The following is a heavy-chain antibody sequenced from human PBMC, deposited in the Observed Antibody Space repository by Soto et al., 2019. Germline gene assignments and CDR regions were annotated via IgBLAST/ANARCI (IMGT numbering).Heavy chain of an antibody. CDR2: IYYSGST. Sequence: SETLSLTCTVSGGSISSGDYYWSWIRQPPGKGLEWIGYIYYSGSTYYNPSPKCRVTKSVDTSKNQFSLKLGSVTAADTAVYYCARVIAAAGTSYYYYYGMDVWGQGTTVTVSS. J-gene: IGHJ6*02. V-gene: IGHV4-30-4*01. CDR3: ARVIAAAGTSYYYYYGMDV. D-gene: IGHD6-13*01. CDR1: GGSISSGDYY.